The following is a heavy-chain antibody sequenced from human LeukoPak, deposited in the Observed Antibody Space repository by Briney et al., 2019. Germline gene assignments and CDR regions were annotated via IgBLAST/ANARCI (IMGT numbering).Heavy chain of an antibody. Sequence: GGSLRLSCAASGFTFSSYAMHWVRQAPGKGLEWVAVISYDGSNKYYADSVKGRFTISRDNSKNTLYLQMNSLRAEDTAVCYCARVPLSYGEHGPFDYWGQGTLVTVSS. CDR3: ARVPLSYGEHGPFDY. D-gene: IGHD1-26*01. CDR2: ISYDGSNK. J-gene: IGHJ4*02. CDR1: GFTFSSYA. V-gene: IGHV3-30-3*01.